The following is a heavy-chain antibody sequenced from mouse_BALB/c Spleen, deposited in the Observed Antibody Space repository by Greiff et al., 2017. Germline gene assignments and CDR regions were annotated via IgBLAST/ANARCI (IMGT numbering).Heavy chain of an antibody. CDR1: GFTFSSYG. CDR3: ARHSAWFAY. V-gene: IGHV5-6*01. CDR2: ISSGGSYT. J-gene: IGHJ3*01. Sequence: EVNVVESGGDLVKPGGSLKLSCAASGFTFSSYGMSWVRQTPDKRLEWVATISSGGSYTYYPDSVKGRFTISRDNAKNTLYLQMSSLKSEDTAMYYCARHSAWFAYWGQGTLVTVSA.